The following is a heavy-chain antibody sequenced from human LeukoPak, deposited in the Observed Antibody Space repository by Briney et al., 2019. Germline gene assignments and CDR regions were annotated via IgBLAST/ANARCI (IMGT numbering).Heavy chain of an antibody. D-gene: IGHD2-15*01. CDR2: IKQDGSEK. CDR1: GFTFSSYA. Sequence: GGSLRLSCAVSGFTFSSYAMNWVRQAPGKGLEWVANIKQDGSEKYYVDSVKGRFTISRDNAKNSLYLQMNSLRAEDTAVYYCARSRILEDAFDIWGQGTMVTVSS. J-gene: IGHJ3*02. V-gene: IGHV3-7*01. CDR3: ARSRILEDAFDI.